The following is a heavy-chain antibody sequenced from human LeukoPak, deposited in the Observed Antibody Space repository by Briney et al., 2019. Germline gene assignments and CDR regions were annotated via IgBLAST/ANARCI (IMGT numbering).Heavy chain of an antibody. CDR2: INSDGSDT. J-gene: IGHJ4*02. D-gene: IGHD6-13*01. CDR1: GLTFSTFW. V-gene: IGHV3-74*01. Sequence: GGSLRLSCAASGLTFSTFWMHWVRQVPGKGLVWVSHINSDGSDTRYADSVKGRFTISRDNSKNTLYLQMNTLRADDTAVYYCAKDHGSSDWYYFDYWGQGTLVTVSS. CDR3: AKDHGSSDWYYFDY.